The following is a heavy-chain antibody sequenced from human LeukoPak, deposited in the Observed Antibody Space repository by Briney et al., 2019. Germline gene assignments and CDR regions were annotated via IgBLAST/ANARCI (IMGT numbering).Heavy chain of an antibody. D-gene: IGHD3-10*01. Sequence: SETLSLTCTVSGGSISSGGYYWSWIRQPPGKGLEWIGYIYHSGSTYYNPSLKSRVTISVDRSKNQFSLKLSSVTAADTAVYYCAGFPSGDPGTYDAFDIWGQGTMVTVSS. J-gene: IGHJ3*02. CDR1: GGSISSGGYY. CDR3: AGFPSGDPGTYDAFDI. CDR2: IYHSGST. V-gene: IGHV4-30-2*01.